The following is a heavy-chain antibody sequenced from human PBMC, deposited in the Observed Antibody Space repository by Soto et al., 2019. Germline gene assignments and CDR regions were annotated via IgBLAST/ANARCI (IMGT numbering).Heavy chain of an antibody. CDR3: AKDSGYDFLGTNWYFDL. CDR2: ISWNSGSI. D-gene: IGHD5-12*01. CDR1: GFTFDDYA. V-gene: IGHV3-9*01. J-gene: IGHJ2*01. Sequence: EVQLVESGGGLVQPGRSLRLSCAASGFTFDDYAMHWVRQAPGKGLEWVSGISWNSGSIGYADSVKGRFTISRENAKNSLYLQMNSLRAEDTALYYCAKDSGYDFLGTNWYFDLWGRGTLVTVSS.